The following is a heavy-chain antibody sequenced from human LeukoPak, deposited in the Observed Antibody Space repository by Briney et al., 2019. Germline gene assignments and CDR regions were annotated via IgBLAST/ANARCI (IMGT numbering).Heavy chain of an antibody. D-gene: IGHD1-1*01. CDR2: LYRDGST. CDR3: ATRPGMGINYFDL. Sequence: RGSLRLSCAASGFTVSSSYMSWVRHAPGRGLECVSDLYRDGSTYYADSVKGRFTISRDNSRNTVYLQMNSLSAEDTAVYYCATRPGMGINYFDLWGRGTLVTVSS. J-gene: IGHJ2*01. CDR1: GFTVSSSY. V-gene: IGHV3-53*01.